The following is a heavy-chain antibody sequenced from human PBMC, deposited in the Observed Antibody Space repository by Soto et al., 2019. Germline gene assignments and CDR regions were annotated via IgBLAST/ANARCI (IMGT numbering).Heavy chain of an antibody. Sequence: QVQLQESGPGLVKPSQTLSLTCTVSGGCINSGGYCWSWIRQHPGKGLDWIGCISYGGSTSYNPSLKSRVTISVDTPKNQFSLKLSSVTAADTAVYYCSRGILVWGQGTLITVSS. CDR2: ISYGGST. J-gene: IGHJ4*02. V-gene: IGHV4-31*03. CDR1: GGCINSGGYC. CDR3: SRGILV. D-gene: IGHD5-18*01.